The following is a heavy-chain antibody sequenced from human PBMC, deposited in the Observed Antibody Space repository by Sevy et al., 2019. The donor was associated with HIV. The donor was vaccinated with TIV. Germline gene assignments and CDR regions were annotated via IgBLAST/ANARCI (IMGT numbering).Heavy chain of an antibody. CDR1: GSSISDGYY. CDR3: ARDSRHISCSGGRCWREPKDWFDP. V-gene: IGHV4-38-2*02. CDR2: INHRGST. J-gene: IGHJ5*02. D-gene: IGHD2-15*01. Sequence: LETLSLSCTVSGSSISDGYYWGWIRQPPGKGREWIGSINHRGSTYHNPSLKSRVTISVETSKNQFSLKLSSVTAADTAVYYCARDSRHISCSGGRCWREPKDWFDPWGQGTLVTVSS.